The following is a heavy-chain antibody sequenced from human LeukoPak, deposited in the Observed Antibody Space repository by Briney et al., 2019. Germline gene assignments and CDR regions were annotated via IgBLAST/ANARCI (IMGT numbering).Heavy chain of an antibody. J-gene: IGHJ4*02. D-gene: IGHD3-22*01. CDR3: ASSSRGHYDSSGYQASSLGY. CDR2: IIPIFGTA. CDR1: GGTFSSYA. Sequence: SVKVSCKASGGTFSSYAISWVRQAPGQGLEWMGGIIPIFGTANYAQKFQGRVTITTDESTSTAYMELSSLRSEDTAVYYCASSSRGHYDSSGYQASSLGYWGQGTLVTVSS. V-gene: IGHV1-69*05.